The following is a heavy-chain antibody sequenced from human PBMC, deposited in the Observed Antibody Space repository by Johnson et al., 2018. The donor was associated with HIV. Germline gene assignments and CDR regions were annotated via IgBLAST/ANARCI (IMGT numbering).Heavy chain of an antibody. CDR1: GFTFSSYW. CDR3: ARACRDGYTCDAFDI. J-gene: IGHJ3*02. CDR2: IKQDGSEK. D-gene: IGHD5-24*01. V-gene: IGHV3-7*03. Sequence: VQLVESGGGLVQPGGSLRLSCAASGFTFSSYWMSWVRQAPGKGLEWVANIKQDGSEKYYVDSVKGRFTISRDNAKTSLFLQMNGLRAEDTALYYCARACRDGYTCDAFDIWGQGTVVTVSS.